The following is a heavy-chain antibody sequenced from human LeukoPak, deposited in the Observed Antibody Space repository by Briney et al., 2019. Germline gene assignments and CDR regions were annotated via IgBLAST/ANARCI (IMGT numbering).Heavy chain of an antibody. CDR3: ARDTRNYMDV. J-gene: IGHJ6*03. D-gene: IGHD1-26*01. V-gene: IGHV4-39*07. CDR1: GGSISSSSYY. Sequence: SETLSLTCTVPGGSISSSSYYWGWIRQPPGKGLEWIGSIYYSGSTYYNPSLKSRVAISVDTSKNQFSLKLSSVTAADTAVYYCARDTRNYMDVWGKGTTVTISS. CDR2: IYYSGST.